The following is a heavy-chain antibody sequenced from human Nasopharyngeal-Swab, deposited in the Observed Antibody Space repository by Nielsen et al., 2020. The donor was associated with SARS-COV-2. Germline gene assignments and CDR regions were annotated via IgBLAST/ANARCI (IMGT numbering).Heavy chain of an antibody. Sequence: WVRQAPGQGLEWMGGIIPIFGTANYAQKFQGRVTITADESTSTAYMELSSLRSEDTAVYYCARVPISTGGYYYYYYMDVWGKGTTVTVSS. CDR2: IIPIFGTA. V-gene: IGHV1-69*01. J-gene: IGHJ6*03. CDR3: ARVPISTGGYYYYYYMDV. D-gene: IGHD7-27*01.